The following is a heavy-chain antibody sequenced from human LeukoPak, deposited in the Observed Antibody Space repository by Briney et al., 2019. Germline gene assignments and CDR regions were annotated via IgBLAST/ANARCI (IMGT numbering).Heavy chain of an antibody. V-gene: IGHV3-21*04. J-gene: IGHJ4*02. CDR3: VKGRQWERPLDS. CDR2: ISSSSSYI. D-gene: IGHD1-26*01. CDR1: GFTFSSYS. Sequence: PGGSLRLSCAASGFTFSSYSMNWVRQAPGKGLEWVSSISSSSSYIYYADSVKGRFTISRDNSKNTLYLQMNGLGAEDTAVYYCVKGRQWERPLDSWGQGTLVTVSS.